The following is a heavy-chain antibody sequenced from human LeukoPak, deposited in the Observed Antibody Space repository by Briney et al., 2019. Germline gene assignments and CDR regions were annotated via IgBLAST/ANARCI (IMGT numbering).Heavy chain of an antibody. D-gene: IGHD1-1*01. CDR1: GGSISSGDYY. Sequence: SETLSLTCTVSGGSISSGDYYWSWIRQPPGKGLEWIGYIYYSGSTYYNPSLKSRVTISVDTSKNQFSLKLSSVTAADTAVYYCAREFDNGLYYDYWGQGTLVTVSS. CDR2: IYYSGST. CDR3: AREFDNGLYYDY. J-gene: IGHJ4*02. V-gene: IGHV4-30-4*08.